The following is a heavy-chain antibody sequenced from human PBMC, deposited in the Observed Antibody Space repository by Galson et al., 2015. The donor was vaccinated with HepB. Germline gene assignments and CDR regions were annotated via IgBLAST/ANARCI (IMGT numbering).Heavy chain of an antibody. J-gene: IGHJ6*02. CDR1: GFTFSSYA. D-gene: IGHD5-12*01. V-gene: IGHV3-30-3*01. CDR2: ISYDGSNK. CDR3: ARDTLRGYELGDDYYYYGMDV. Sequence: SLRLSCAASGFTFSSYAMHWVRQAPGKGLVWVAVISYDGSNKYYADSVKGRFTISRDNSKNTLYLQMNSLRAEDTAVYYCARDTLRGYELGDDYYYYGMDVWGQGTTVTVSS.